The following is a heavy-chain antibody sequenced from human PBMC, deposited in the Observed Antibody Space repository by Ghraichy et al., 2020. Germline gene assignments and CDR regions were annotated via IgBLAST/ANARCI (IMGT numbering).Heavy chain of an antibody. CDR2: IYYSGST. J-gene: IGHJ6*02. D-gene: IGHD4-23*01. Sequence: ETLSLTCTVSGGSISSYYWSWIRQPPGKGLEWIGYIYYSGSTNYNPSLKSRVTISVDTSKNQFSLKLSSVTAADTAVYYCARDRGGGNDGKNYYYGMDVWGQGTTVTVSS. CDR3: ARDRGGGNDGKNYYYGMDV. CDR1: GGSISSYY. V-gene: IGHV4-59*01.